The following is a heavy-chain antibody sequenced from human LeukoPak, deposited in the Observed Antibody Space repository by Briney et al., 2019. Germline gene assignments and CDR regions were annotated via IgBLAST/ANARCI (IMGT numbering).Heavy chain of an antibody. Sequence: GGSLRLSCAASGFTVSSNYMSWVRQAPGKGLEWVSVIYSGGSTYYADSVKGRFTTSRDNSKNTLYLRMNSLRAEDTAVYYCARDPYYYGMDAWGQGTTVTVSS. V-gene: IGHV3-66*01. CDR2: IYSGGST. CDR1: GFTVSSNY. J-gene: IGHJ6*02. CDR3: ARDPYYYGMDA.